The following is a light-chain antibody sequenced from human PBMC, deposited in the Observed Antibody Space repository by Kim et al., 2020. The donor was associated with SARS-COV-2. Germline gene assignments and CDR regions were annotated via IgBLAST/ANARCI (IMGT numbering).Light chain of an antibody. CDR3: QQSYTTPWT. V-gene: IGKV1-39*01. CDR1: QSISSY. J-gene: IGKJ1*01. CDR2: VAS. Sequence: DIQMTQSPSSLSASVGDRVTVTCRASQSISSYLNWYQQNPGKAPKLLIYVASSLQSGVPSRFSGSGSGTDFNLTISSLQPEDFATYYCQQSYTTPWTFGQGTKVEIK.